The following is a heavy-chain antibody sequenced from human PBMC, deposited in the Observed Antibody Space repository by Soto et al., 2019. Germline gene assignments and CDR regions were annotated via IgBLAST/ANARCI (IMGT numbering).Heavy chain of an antibody. V-gene: IGHV3-30*18. CDR3: AKEDSSSWQPRRPGDDAFDI. J-gene: IGHJ3*02. Sequence: VQLVESGGGVVQPGRSLRLSCAASGFTFSSYGMHWVRQAPGKGLEWVAVISYDGSNKYYADSVKGRFTISRDNSKNTLYLQMNSLRAEDTAVYYCAKEDSSSWQPRRPGDDAFDIWGQGTMVTVSS. D-gene: IGHD6-13*01. CDR1: GFTFSSYG. CDR2: ISYDGSNK.